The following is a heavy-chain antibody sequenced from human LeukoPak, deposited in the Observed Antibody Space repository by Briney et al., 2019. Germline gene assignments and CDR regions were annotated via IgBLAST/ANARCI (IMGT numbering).Heavy chain of an antibody. CDR2: TYYRSKWYN. V-gene: IGHV6-1*01. Sequence: SQTLSLTCAISGDSVSSNSAAWNWIRQSPSRGLEWLGRTYYRSKWYNDYAVSVKSRIAINPDTSKNQFSLQLNSVTPEDTAVYYCARARYHDSSGYYPRYYYYYGMDVWGQGTTVTVSS. J-gene: IGHJ6*02. CDR3: ARARYHDSSGYYPRYYYYYGMDV. CDR1: GDSVSSNSAA. D-gene: IGHD3-22*01.